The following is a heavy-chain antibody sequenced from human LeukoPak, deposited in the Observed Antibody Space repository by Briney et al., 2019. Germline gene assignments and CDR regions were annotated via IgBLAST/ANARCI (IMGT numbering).Heavy chain of an antibody. CDR2: IAAGATGT. D-gene: IGHD3-22*01. J-gene: IGHJ4*02. CDR3: AKSYDSGGYPLGDY. CDR1: GFTGPSFA. V-gene: IGHV3-23*01. Sequence: GGSLRLSCSASGFTGPSFAMAWVRQAPGKGLEWVSGIAAGATGTYYSDSVKGRFTISRDNSRKTVQLQMNSLRAEDTAVYYCAKSYDSGGYPLGDYWGQGTLVTVAS.